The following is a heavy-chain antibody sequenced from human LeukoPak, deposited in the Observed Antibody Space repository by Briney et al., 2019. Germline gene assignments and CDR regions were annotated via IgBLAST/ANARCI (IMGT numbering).Heavy chain of an antibody. Sequence: PGGSLRLSCAASGFTFDDYGMSWVRQAPGKGLEWVSGINWNGGSTGYADSVKGRFTISRDNAKNSLYLQMNSLRAEDTALYYCARLRSDSSGSYYFDYWGQGTLVTVSS. V-gene: IGHV3-20*04. J-gene: IGHJ4*02. CDR3: ARLRSDSSGSYYFDY. CDR2: INWNGGST. D-gene: IGHD3-22*01. CDR1: GFTFDDYG.